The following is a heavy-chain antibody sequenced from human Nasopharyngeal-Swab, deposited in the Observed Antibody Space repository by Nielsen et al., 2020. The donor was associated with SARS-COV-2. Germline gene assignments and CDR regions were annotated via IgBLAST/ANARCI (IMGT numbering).Heavy chain of an antibody. CDR1: GFTFSNAW. CDR3: TTRGVVYCGGDCYSPGAFDI. J-gene: IGHJ3*02. Sequence: GESLKISCAASGFTFSNAWMSWVRQAPGKGLEWVGRIKSKTDGGTTDYAAPVKGRFTISRDDSKNTLYLQMNSLKTEDTDVYYCTTRGVVYCGGDCYSPGAFDIWGQGTMVTVSS. V-gene: IGHV3-15*01. CDR2: IKSKTDGGTT. D-gene: IGHD2-21*02.